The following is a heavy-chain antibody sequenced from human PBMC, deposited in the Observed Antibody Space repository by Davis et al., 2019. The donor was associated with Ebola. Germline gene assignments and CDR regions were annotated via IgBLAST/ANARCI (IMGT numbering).Heavy chain of an antibody. D-gene: IGHD6-19*01. CDR3: AKEDIAVAGRRLFPHPGVYYFDY. CDR2: IWYDGSNK. Sequence: GESLKISCAASGFTFSSYGMHWVRQAPGKGLEWVAVIWYDGSNKYYADSVKGRFTISRDNSKNTLYLQMNSLRAEDTAVYYCAKEDIAVAGRRLFPHPGVYYFDYWGQGTLVTVSS. CDR1: GFTFSSYG. V-gene: IGHV3-30*02. J-gene: IGHJ4*02.